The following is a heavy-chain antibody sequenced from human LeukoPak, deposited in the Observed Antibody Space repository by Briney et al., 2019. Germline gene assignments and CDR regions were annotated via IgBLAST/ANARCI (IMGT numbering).Heavy chain of an antibody. Sequence: SETLSLTCAVYGGSLSGYYWSWIRQPPGKGLEWIGEINHSGRTNYNPSLKSRVSISVDTSKNQFSLKLSSVTAADTAVYYCARGPILYQWGQGTLVTVSS. CDR1: GGSLSGYY. J-gene: IGHJ4*02. V-gene: IGHV4-34*01. CDR3: ARGPILYQ. D-gene: IGHD2-8*01. CDR2: INHSGRT.